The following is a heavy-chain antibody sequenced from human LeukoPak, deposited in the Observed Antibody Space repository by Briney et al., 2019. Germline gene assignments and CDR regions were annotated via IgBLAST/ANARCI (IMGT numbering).Heavy chain of an antibody. CDR3: AREWPYYYGSGSGMDV. D-gene: IGHD3-10*01. CDR1: GFAFSTYW. J-gene: IGHJ6*02. Sequence: PGGSLRLSCAASGFAFSTYWMSWVRQAPGKGLEWVANIKQDGSEKYYIDSVKGRFTISRDNAKNSLYLQMNSLRAEDTAVYYCAREWPYYYGSGSGMDVWGQGTTVTVSS. CDR2: IKQDGSEK. V-gene: IGHV3-7*03.